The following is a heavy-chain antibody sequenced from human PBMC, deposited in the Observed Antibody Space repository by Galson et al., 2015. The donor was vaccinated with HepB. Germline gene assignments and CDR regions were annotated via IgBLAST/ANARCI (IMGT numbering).Heavy chain of an antibody. J-gene: IGHJ6*02. D-gene: IGHD2-8*01. CDR1: GYTLSELF. CDR2: FDPEDGET. V-gene: IGHV1-24*01. Sequence: SVKVSCKVSGYTLSELFMHWVRQAPGKGPEWMGGFDPEDGETIYAQKFQGRVTMTEDTSADTAYMELSSLRSEDTAVYYCATRRYYCTNGVCSGNGLDVWGQGTTVTVSS. CDR3: ATRRYYCTNGVCSGNGLDV.